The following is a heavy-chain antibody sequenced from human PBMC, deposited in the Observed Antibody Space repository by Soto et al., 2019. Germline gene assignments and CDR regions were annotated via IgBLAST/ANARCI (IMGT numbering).Heavy chain of an antibody. J-gene: IGHJ4*02. CDR2: ISNSGGST. CDR1: GFTFSSYA. CDR3: AKDLRGSCRLKAGFDY. V-gene: IGHV3-23*01. D-gene: IGHD2-15*01. Sequence: QPGGSLRLSCAASGFTFSSYAMSWVRQAPGKGLEWVSGISNSGGSTYYVDSVKGRFTISRDNSKNTLYLQMDSLRAEDTAAYYCAKDLRGSCRLKAGFDYWGQGTLVTVSS.